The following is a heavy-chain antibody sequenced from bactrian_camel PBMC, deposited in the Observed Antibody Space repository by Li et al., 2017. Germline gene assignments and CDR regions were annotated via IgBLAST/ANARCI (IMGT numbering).Heavy chain of an antibody. V-gene: IGHV3S40*01. CDR2: IYTTNGRT. Sequence: DVQLVESGGGLVQPGGSLRLSCAASGFTFSTYAMSWVRQAPGKEREGVAGIYTTNGRTDYADSVKGRFTISRDRSKNTVYLQMNSLKTEDTAVYRCARGIVPRYWGQGTQVTVS. J-gene: IGHJ4*01. CDR1: GFTFSTYA. CDR3: ARGIVPRY. D-gene: IGHD2*01.